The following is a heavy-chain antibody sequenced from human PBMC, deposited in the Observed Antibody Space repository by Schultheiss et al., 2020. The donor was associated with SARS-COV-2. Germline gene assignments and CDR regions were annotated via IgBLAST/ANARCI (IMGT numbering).Heavy chain of an antibody. CDR1: GGSFSGYY. CDR3: ARSQPRYYDSSGYWDY. J-gene: IGHJ4*02. D-gene: IGHD3-22*01. CDR2: IYTSGST. Sequence: SETLSLTCAVYGGSFSGYYWSWIRQPAGKGLEWIGRIYTSGSTNYNPSLKSRLTISVDTSKNQFSLKLSSVTAADTAVYYCARSQPRYYDSSGYWDYWGQGTLVTVSS. V-gene: IGHV4-59*10.